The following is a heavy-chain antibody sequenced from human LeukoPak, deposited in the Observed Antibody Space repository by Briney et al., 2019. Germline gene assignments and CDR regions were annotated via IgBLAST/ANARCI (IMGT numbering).Heavy chain of an antibody. CDR2: ISDSGGNT. Sequence: GGSLRLSCAASGFTFNSYAMSWVRQAPWERLQWVSGISDSGGNTYYADSVRGRFTISRDNSKNTLYLQMNSLRAEDTALYYCAKGNVDDFWSGYYKGMFLYFDYWGQGTLVTVSS. D-gene: IGHD3-3*01. J-gene: IGHJ4*02. CDR1: GFTFNSYA. CDR3: AKGNVDDFWSGYYKGMFLYFDY. V-gene: IGHV3-23*01.